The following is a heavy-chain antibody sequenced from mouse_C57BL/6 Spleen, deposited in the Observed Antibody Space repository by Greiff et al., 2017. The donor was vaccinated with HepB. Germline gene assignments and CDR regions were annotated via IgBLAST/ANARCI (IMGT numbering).Heavy chain of an antibody. J-gene: IGHJ2*01. D-gene: IGHD2-1*01. CDR3: ARSDLLWHFDY. CDR1: GYTFTSYW. CDR2: IDPSDSET. Sequence: VQLQQPGAELVRPGSSVKLSCKASGYTFTSYWMHWVKQRPIQGLEWIGNIDPSDSETHYNQKFKDKATLTVDKSSSTAYMQLSSLTSEDSAVYYCARSDLLWHFDYWGQGTTLTVSS. V-gene: IGHV1-52*01.